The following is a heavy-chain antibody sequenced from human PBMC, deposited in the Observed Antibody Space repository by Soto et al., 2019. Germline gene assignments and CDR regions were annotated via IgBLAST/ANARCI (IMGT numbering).Heavy chain of an antibody. Sequence: SETLSLTCAVSGDSIISDKWWSWVRQAPGKGLEWIGEIHHGGNSKYNPSLKSRVIISVDRSKNQFSLNLTSVTDADTAVYYCARGESQQQRDYWGQGTLVTVLL. V-gene: IGHV4-4*02. CDR3: ARGESQQQRDY. D-gene: IGHD6-25*01. J-gene: IGHJ4*02. CDR1: GDSIISDKW. CDR2: IHHGGNS.